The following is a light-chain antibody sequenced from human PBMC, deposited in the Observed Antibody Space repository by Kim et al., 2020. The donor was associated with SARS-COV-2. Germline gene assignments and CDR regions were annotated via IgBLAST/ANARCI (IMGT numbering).Light chain of an antibody. J-gene: IGKJ1*01. CDR3: QKYNAAPWT. CDR1: QGISNS. CDR2: DAS. Sequence: DIQMTQSPSSLTASVGDRVTITCRASQGISNSLAWYQQKPWNVPEGLIYDASTLHSGVPSRFSGSGSGTDFTLTINSLQPEDVATYYCQKYNAAPWTFDQGTKVDI. V-gene: IGKV1-27*01.